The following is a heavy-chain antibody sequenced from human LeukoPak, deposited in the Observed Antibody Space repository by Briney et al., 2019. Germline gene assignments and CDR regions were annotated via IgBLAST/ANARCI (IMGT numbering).Heavy chain of an antibody. V-gene: IGHV3-23*01. Sequence: GGSLRLSCATSGSNFSPYVMTWVRQAPGRGLEWVSSLTGTGRTTYYADSVKGRVTISRDNSKNTLYLQMNSLRAEDTAVYYCAKEVEPTAWGQGTLVTVSS. CDR2: LTGTGRTT. CDR3: AKEVEPTA. CDR1: GSNFSPYV. J-gene: IGHJ5*02. D-gene: IGHD4-11*01.